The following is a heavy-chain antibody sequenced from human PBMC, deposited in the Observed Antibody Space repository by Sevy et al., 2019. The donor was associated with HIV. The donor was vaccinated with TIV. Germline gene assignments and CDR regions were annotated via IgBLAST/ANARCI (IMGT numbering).Heavy chain of an antibody. CDR3: AHNGRDSYYRGIV. J-gene: IGHJ4*02. CDR1: GLSLNTRGVG. V-gene: IGHV2-5*02. Sequence: SGPTLVKPTQTLTLTCTLSGLSLNTRGVGVGWIRQPPGKALEWLALIYWDDITYYRPSLKSRLTITRDTYENQVVVLTMTNMDPVDTATYYCAHNGRDSYYRGIVWGQGVLVTVSS. D-gene: IGHD1-26*01. CDR2: IYWDDIT.